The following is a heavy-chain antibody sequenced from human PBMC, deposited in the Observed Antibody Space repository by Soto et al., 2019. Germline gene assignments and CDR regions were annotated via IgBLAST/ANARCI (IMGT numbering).Heavy chain of an antibody. CDR3: ARSIVVVTALDY. CDR1: GATFSSSD. J-gene: IGHJ4*02. CDR2: INAGNGNT. D-gene: IGHD2-21*02. V-gene: IGHV1-3*01. Sequence: ASVKVSCKASGATFSSSDINCVRQAPGQGLEWMGWINAGNGNTKYSQKFQGRVTITRDTSASTAYMELSSLRSEDTAVYYCARSIVVVTALDYWGQGTLVTVSS.